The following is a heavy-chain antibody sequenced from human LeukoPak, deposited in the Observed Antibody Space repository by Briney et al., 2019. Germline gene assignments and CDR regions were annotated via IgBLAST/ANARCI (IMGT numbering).Heavy chain of an antibody. V-gene: IGHV3-48*01. Sequence: GGSLRLSCAASGFTFSSYSMNWVRQAPGKGLEWVSYISSSSSTIYYADSVKGRFTISRDNAKNSLYLQMNSLRAEDTAVYYCARAARVVGATINYYYYMDVWGKGTTVTVSS. CDR2: ISSSSSTI. D-gene: IGHD1-26*01. J-gene: IGHJ6*03. CDR3: ARAARVVGATINYYYYMDV. CDR1: GFTFSSYS.